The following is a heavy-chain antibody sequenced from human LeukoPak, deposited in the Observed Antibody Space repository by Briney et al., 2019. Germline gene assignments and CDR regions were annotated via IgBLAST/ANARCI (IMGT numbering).Heavy chain of an antibody. J-gene: IGHJ4*02. CDR1: GFTLKNYR. Sequence: PGGSLRLSCTASGFTLKNYRMTWVRQAPGKGLEWVASIKDDGNEIQYVDSVKGRFTISRDNAKNSLYLQMNNLRAEDTAVYYCARNRATNDYWGQGTLVTVSS. D-gene: IGHD1-26*01. CDR3: ARNRATNDY. V-gene: IGHV3-7*01. CDR2: IKDDGNEI.